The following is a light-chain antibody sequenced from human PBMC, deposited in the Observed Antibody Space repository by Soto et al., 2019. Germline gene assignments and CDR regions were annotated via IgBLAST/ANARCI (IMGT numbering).Light chain of an antibody. J-gene: IGKJ1*01. Sequence: EIVMTQSPATLSVSPGERATLSCRASQSVSSNLAWYQQKPGQAPRLLIYGASTRATGIPARFSGSGSGTEFTLTISSLQSEDFAVYYCQQYNNLPPWTFGQGTKVDSK. CDR3: QQYNNLPPWT. CDR2: GAS. V-gene: IGKV3-15*01. CDR1: QSVSSN.